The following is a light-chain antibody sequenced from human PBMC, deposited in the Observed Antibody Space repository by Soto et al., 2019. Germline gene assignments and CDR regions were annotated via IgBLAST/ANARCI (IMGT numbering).Light chain of an antibody. CDR3: QQFNNFSWT. Sequence: IQMTQSPSTLSASVGDRVTITCRASQSISNWLAWYQQKPGKAPTLLIYRASTLESGVPSRFSGSGSGTEFTRTISSMQPDDFATYYCQQFNNFSWTFGPGTKVDIK. CDR1: QSISNW. V-gene: IGKV1-5*03. CDR2: RAS. J-gene: IGKJ1*01.